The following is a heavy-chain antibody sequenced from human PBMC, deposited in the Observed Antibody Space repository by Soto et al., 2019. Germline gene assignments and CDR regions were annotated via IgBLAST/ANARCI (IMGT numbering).Heavy chain of an antibody. Sequence: GGSLRLSCTASDFILSNAWMNWVRQAPRKGLEWVGRIKSKADGGTTYSAAPVPGRFDISRDHSDNTFDLQMDSLKTVDRAVYYCTLLIVGGGGQGCLVTVSS. J-gene: IGHJ4*02. CDR1: DFILSNAW. CDR2: IKSKADGGTT. V-gene: IGHV3-15*07. CDR3: TLLIVGG. D-gene: IGHD2-15*01.